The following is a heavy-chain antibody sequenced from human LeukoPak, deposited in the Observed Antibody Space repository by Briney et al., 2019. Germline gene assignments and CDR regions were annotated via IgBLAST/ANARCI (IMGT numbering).Heavy chain of an antibody. Sequence: PSETLSLTCTVSGGSISSYYWSWIRQPAGKGLEWIGRIYTSGSTNYNPSLESRVTMSVDTSKNQFSLKLSSVTAADTAVYYCASAVQLERHDAFDIWGQGTMVTVSS. J-gene: IGHJ3*02. CDR3: ASAVQLERHDAFDI. D-gene: IGHD1-1*01. CDR1: GGSISSYY. CDR2: IYTSGST. V-gene: IGHV4-4*07.